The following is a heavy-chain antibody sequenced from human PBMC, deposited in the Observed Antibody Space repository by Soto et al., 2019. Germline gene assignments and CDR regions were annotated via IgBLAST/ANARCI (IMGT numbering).Heavy chain of an antibody. J-gene: IGHJ6*03. CDR2: INHSGST. D-gene: IGHD2-2*01. CDR3: ARATYRSSTSCYSFLYYYYYYMDV. V-gene: IGHV4-34*01. CDR1: GGSFSGYY. Sequence: SETLSLTCAVYGGSFSGYYWGWIRQPPGKGLGWIGEINHSGSTNYNPSLKSRVTISVDTSKNQFSLKLSSVTAADTAVYYCARATYRSSTSCYSFLYYYYYYMDVWGKGTTVTVSS.